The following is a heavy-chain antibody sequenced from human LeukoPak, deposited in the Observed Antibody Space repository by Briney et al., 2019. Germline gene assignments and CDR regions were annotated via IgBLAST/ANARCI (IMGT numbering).Heavy chain of an antibody. Sequence: PETLSLTCTVSGGSISTYYWSWIRQPPGKGLEWIGYIYYSGSTNYNPSLKSRVTISVDTSKNQFSLKLSSVTAADTAVYYCARDRRRELLHAFDIWGQGTMVTVSS. CDR1: GGSISTYY. V-gene: IGHV4-59*01. J-gene: IGHJ3*02. D-gene: IGHD1-26*01. CDR2: IYYSGST. CDR3: ARDRRRELLHAFDI.